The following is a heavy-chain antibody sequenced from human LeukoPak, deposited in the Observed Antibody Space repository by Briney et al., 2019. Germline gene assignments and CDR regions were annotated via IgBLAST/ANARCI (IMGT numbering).Heavy chain of an antibody. V-gene: IGHV3-7*01. D-gene: IGHD3-22*01. CDR2: IKQDGSEK. CDR1: GFTFSSYW. J-gene: IGHJ4*02. CDR3: ARVLDQWPNYYDSSGPFDY. Sequence: PGGSLRLSCAASGFTFSSYWMSWVRQAPGKGLEWVANIKQDGSEKYYVDSVKGRFTISRDNAKNSLYLQMNSLRAEDTAVYYCARVLDQWPNYYDSSGPFDYWGQGTLVTVSS.